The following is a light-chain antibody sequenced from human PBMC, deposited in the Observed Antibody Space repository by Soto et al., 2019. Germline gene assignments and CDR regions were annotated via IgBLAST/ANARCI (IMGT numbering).Light chain of an antibody. Sequence: QSALTQPASVSGSPGQSITISCTGTSSDVGSYNLVSWYQQHPGKAPKLMIYDVSKRPSGVSNRFSGSKSGNTASLTISGPQAEDEADYYCCSYAGSSTAFGTGTKLTVL. CDR3: CSYAGSSTA. J-gene: IGLJ1*01. CDR2: DVS. CDR1: SSDVGSYNL. V-gene: IGLV2-23*02.